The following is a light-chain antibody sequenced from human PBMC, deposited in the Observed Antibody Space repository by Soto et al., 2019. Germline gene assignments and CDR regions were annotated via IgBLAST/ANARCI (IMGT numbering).Light chain of an antibody. CDR3: QEYYSTPLLWT. CDR2: WAS. CDR1: QSVLYSSNNKNY. V-gene: IGKV4-1*01. J-gene: IGKJ1*01. Sequence: DIVMTQSPDSLAVSLGERATINCKSSQSVLYSSNNKNYLAWYQQKPGQPPKLLIYWASTRESGVPDRFSGSGSGTDFTLTISSLQAEDVAVYYCQEYYSTPLLWTFGQGIKVEIK.